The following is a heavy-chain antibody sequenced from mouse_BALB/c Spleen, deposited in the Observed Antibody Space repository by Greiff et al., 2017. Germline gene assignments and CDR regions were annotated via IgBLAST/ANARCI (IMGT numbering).Heavy chain of an antibody. CDR2: INPYNGAT. CDR3: ARSDGNYNYYAMDY. J-gene: IGHJ4*01. D-gene: IGHD2-1*01. V-gene: IGHV1-31*01. Sequence: VQLQQSGPELVKPGASVKISCKASGYSFTGYYMHWVKQSHVKSLEWIGRINPYNGATSYNQNFKDKASLTVDKSSSTAYMELHSLTSEDSAVYYCARSDGNYNYYAMDYWGQGTSVTVSS. CDR1: GYSFTGYY.